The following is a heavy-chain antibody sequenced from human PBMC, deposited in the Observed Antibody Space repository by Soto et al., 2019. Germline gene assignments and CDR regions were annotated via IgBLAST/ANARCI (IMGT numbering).Heavy chain of an antibody. J-gene: IGHJ4*02. Sequence: QVQLVQSGAEVKKPGSSVKVSCKASGGTFSSYAISWVRQAPGQGLEWMGGIIPIFGTANYAQKFQGRVTITADESTSTDYMELSSLRSADTAVYYCAREGYCRGGSCYRTFDSWGQGTLVTVSS. CDR1: GGTFSSYA. V-gene: IGHV1-69*12. CDR3: AREGYCRGGSCYRTFDS. D-gene: IGHD2-15*01. CDR2: IIPIFGTA.